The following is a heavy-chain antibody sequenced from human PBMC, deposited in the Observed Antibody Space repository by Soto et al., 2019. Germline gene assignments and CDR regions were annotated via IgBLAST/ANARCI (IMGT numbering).Heavy chain of an antibody. CDR1: GYTFTGYY. J-gene: IGHJ6*02. V-gene: IGHV1-2*02. CDR3: AKGGAIVAAGTRVYLYNAIDV. CDR2: INPNSGDT. Sequence: QVQLVQSGTEVKRPGDSVKVSCKASGYTFTGYYVHWVRQAPGQGLEWMGWINPNSGDTYLAPRFQGRVTMTRDTSIGTASMELRGLTSDDTAEYYCAKGGAIVAAGTRVYLYNAIDVGGQGTTVTVSS. D-gene: IGHD1-26*01.